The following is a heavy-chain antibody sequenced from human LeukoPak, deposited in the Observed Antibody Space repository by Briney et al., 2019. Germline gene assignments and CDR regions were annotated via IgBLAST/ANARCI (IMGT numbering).Heavy chain of an antibody. CDR1: GGTFSSYV. Sequence: SVKVSCKASGGTFSSYVISWVRQAPGQGLEWMGGIIPIFGTTNYAQKFQGRVTITADESTSTAYMELSSLRSEDTAVHYCAREGYYYDSSGYYNGSFDIWGRGTMVTVSS. V-gene: IGHV1-69*01. CDR2: IIPIFGTT. J-gene: IGHJ3*02. CDR3: AREGYYYDSSGYYNGSFDI. D-gene: IGHD3-22*01.